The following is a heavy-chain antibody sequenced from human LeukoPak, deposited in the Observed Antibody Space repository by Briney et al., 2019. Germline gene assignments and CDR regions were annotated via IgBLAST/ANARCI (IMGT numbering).Heavy chain of an antibody. CDR1: GGTFSSYA. CDR2: IIPIFGIA. CDR3: ARQPDGYNSYYFDY. J-gene: IGHJ4*02. Sequence: ASVKVSCKASGGTFSSYAISWVRQAPGQGLVWMGRIIPIFGIANYAQKFQGRVTITADKSTSTAYMELSSLRSEDTAVYYCARQPDGYNSYYFDYWGQGTLVTVSS. V-gene: IGHV1-69*04. D-gene: IGHD5-24*01.